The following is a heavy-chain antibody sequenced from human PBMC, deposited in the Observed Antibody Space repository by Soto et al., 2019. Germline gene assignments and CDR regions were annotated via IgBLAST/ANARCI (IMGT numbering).Heavy chain of an antibody. D-gene: IGHD3-3*01. J-gene: IGHJ5*02. CDR3: AKDQLYDFWSGYLFDP. Sequence: PGGSLRLSCAASGFTFSSYAMSWVRQAPGKGPEWVSAISGSGGSTYYADSVKGRFTISRDNSKNTLYLQMNSLRAEDTAVYYCAKDQLYDFWSGYLFDPWGQGTLVTVSS. CDR2: ISGSGGST. V-gene: IGHV3-23*01. CDR1: GFTFSSYA.